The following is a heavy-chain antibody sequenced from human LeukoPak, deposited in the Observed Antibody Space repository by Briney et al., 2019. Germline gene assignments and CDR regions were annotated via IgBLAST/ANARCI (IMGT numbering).Heavy chain of an antibody. D-gene: IGHD3-22*01. Sequence: SETLSLTCTVSGGSISSYYWSWIRQPPGKGLEWIGYIYYSGSTNYSPSLKSRDTISVDTSKNQFSLRLSSVTAADTAVYYCAREAPPMTNSGMDVWGQGTTVTVSS. CDR1: GGSISSYY. CDR2: IYYSGST. J-gene: IGHJ6*02. V-gene: IGHV4-59*12. CDR3: AREAPPMTNSGMDV.